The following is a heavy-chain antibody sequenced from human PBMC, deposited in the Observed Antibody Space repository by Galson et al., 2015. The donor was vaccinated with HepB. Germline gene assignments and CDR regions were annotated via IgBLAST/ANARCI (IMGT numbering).Heavy chain of an antibody. D-gene: IGHD4-11*01. CDR2: INAGNGNT. Sequence: SVKVSCKASGYTFTSYAMHWVRQAPGQRLEWMGWINAGNGNTKYSQKFQGRVTITRDTSASTAYMELSSLRSEDTAVYYCALVTSYYYHMDVWGKGTTVTVSS. V-gene: IGHV1-3*01. J-gene: IGHJ6*03. CDR3: ALVTSYYYHMDV. CDR1: GYTFTSYA.